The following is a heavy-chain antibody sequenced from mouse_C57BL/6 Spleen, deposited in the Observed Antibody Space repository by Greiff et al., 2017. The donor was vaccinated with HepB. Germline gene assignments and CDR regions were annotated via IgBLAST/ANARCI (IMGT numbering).Heavy chain of an antibody. Sequence: VQLKESGAELVRPGASVKLSCTASGFNIKDDYMHWVKQRPEQGLEWIGWIDPENGDTEYASKFQGKATITADTSSNTAYLQLSSLTSEDTAVYYCTTGESVYSNYLAYWGQGTLVTVSA. V-gene: IGHV14-4*01. CDR2: IDPENGDT. J-gene: IGHJ3*01. CDR1: GFNIKDDY. D-gene: IGHD2-5*01. CDR3: TTGESVYSNYLAY.